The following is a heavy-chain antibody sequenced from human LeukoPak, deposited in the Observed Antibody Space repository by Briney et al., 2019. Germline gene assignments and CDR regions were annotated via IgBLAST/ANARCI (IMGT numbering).Heavy chain of an antibody. V-gene: IGHV4-34*01. CDR3: ARGVDYYGV. CDR1: GGSFSGYY. Sequence: SETLSLTCAVYGGSFSGYYWNWIRQPLVKGLEWIGEINHSGGTNYNPSLKSRVTISVDTSKKQFSLKLSSVTAADTAVYYCARGVDYYGVWGQGTLVTVSS. CDR2: INHSGGT. D-gene: IGHD3-10*01. J-gene: IGHJ4*02.